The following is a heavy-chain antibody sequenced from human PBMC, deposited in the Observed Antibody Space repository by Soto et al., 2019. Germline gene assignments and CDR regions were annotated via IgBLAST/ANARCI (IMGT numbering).Heavy chain of an antibody. Sequence: VASVKVSCKASGGTFSSYAISWVRQAPGQGLEWMGGIIPIFGTANYAQKFQGRVTITADESTSTAYMELSSLRSEDTAVYYCARDLGAGYSGYDYGDSGPYYFDYWGQGTLVTVSS. CDR2: IIPIFGTA. J-gene: IGHJ4*02. D-gene: IGHD5-12*01. CDR1: GGTFSSYA. V-gene: IGHV1-69*13. CDR3: ARDLGAGYSGYDYGDSGPYYFDY.